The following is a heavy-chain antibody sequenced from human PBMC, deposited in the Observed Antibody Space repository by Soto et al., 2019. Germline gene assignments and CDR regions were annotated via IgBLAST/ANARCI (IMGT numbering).Heavy chain of an antibody. CDR2: IYYRGNT. CDR1: GDSINSDNYY. D-gene: IGHD3-9*01. Sequence: QLQLQESGPGLVKPSETLSLTCSVSGDSINSDNYYWGWIRQPPGKGLEWIGSIYYRGNTYYNPSLKTRVTISLAQSKIQFSLKMNSVTAADSAVYFCARLEGLATISYYFDYWGQGTLVTVSS. J-gene: IGHJ4*02. CDR3: ARLEGLATISYYFDY. V-gene: IGHV4-39*01.